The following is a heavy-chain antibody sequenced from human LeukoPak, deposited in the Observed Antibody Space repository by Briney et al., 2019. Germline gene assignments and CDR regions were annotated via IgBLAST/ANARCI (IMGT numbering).Heavy chain of an antibody. D-gene: IGHD2-15*01. CDR2: IYYTGDT. CDR3: ARESSVTATY. V-gene: IGHV4-39*06. J-gene: IGHJ4*02. Sequence: SETLSLTCTVSGDSVTNTRYYWGWIRQPPGKGLEWIGTIYYTGDTYYNPSLKSRVTISVDTSNDQFPLELTSVTAADTAVYYCARESSVTATYWGQGTLVIVS. CDR1: GDSVTNTRYY.